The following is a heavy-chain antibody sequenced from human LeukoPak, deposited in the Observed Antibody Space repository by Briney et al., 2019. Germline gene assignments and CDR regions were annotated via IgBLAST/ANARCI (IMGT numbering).Heavy chain of an antibody. CDR1: GFAFSSYA. CDR3: TKDLDDVLSGFFGFDY. CDR2: ISGLGVKT. V-gene: IGHV3-23*01. D-gene: IGHD3-9*01. J-gene: IGHJ4*02. Sequence: PGGSLRLSCEASGFAFSSYAMTWVRQVPGKGLEFVSAISGLGVKTYYADSVKGRFTISRDNSKNTLYLQMNSLRVEDTAVYFCTKDLDDVLSGFFGFDYGGQGTLVTVSS.